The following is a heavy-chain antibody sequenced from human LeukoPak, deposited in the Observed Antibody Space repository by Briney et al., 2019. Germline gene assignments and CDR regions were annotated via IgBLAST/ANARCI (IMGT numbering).Heavy chain of an antibody. CDR2: TYYRSKWYN. CDR3: ARAVGATPSYYYYMDV. Sequence: SQTLSLTCAISGDSVSSNSAAWNWIRQSPSRGLEWLGRTYYRSKWYNDYAVSVKSRITINPDTSKNQFSLQLNSVTPEDTAVYYCARAVGATPSYYYYMDVWGKGTTVTVSS. D-gene: IGHD1-26*01. V-gene: IGHV6-1*01. J-gene: IGHJ6*03. CDR1: GDSVSSNSAA.